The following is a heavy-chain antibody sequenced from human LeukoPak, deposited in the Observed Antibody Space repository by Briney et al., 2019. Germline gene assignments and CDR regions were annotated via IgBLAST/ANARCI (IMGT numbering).Heavy chain of an antibody. CDR2: ISGSGGST. J-gene: IGHJ4*02. CDR3: ARGTGSNYTLGY. V-gene: IGHV3-23*01. CDR1: GFTFSDYA. D-gene: IGHD4-11*01. Sequence: GGSLRLSCAASGFTFSDYAMSWVRQAPGKGLEWVSAISGSGGSTYYADSVKGRITISRDNSKNTLYLQMNSLRAEDTAVYYCARGTGSNYTLGYWGQGTLVTVSS.